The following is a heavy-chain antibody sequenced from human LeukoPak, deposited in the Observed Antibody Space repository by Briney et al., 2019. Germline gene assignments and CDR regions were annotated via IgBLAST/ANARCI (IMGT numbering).Heavy chain of an antibody. J-gene: IGHJ4*02. V-gene: IGHV3-21*01. CDR2: ISTSSSYI. Sequence: PGGSLRLSCAASGFTFNTYSMNWVRQAPGKGLEWVSSISTSSSYIYYVDSVKGRFTISRDNAKNSLYLQMNSLRAEDTAVYCCARDVGTYFAQYSFDFWGQGTLVTVSS. CDR3: ARDVGTYFAQYSFDF. CDR1: GFTFNTYS. D-gene: IGHD1-26*01.